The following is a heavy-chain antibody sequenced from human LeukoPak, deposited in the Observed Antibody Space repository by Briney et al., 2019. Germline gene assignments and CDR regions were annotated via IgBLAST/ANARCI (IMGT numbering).Heavy chain of an antibody. J-gene: IGHJ4*02. CDR1: GFTFSSYG. D-gene: IGHD2-2*01. CDR2: IWYDGSNK. V-gene: IGHV3-33*06. Sequence: PGRSLRLSCAASGFTFSSYGMHWVRQAPGKGLEWVAVIWYDGSNKYYADSVKGRFTISRDNSKNTLYLQMNSLRAEDTAVYYCAKGLHRQYQLLSVGVYFDYWGQGTLVTVSS. CDR3: AKGLHRQYQLLSVGVYFDY.